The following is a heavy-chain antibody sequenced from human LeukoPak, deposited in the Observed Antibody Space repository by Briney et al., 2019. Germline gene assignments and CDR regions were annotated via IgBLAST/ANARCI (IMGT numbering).Heavy chain of an antibody. Sequence: GASVKVSCKASGYTFTGYYMHWVRQAPGQGLEWMGWINPNSGGTNYAQKFQGRVTMTRDTSISTAYLELSRLRSDDTAVYYCARVYAGIQEMWELPSDYWGQGTLVTVSS. CDR3: ARVYAGIQEMWELPSDY. V-gene: IGHV1-2*02. CDR1: GYTFTGYY. CDR2: INPNSGGT. J-gene: IGHJ4*02. D-gene: IGHD1-26*01.